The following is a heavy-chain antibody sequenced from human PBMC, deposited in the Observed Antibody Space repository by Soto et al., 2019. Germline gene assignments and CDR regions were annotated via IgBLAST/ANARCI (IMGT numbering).Heavy chain of an antibody. D-gene: IGHD1-1*01. V-gene: IGHV3-7*01. CDR2: INQDGNED. Sequence: HLGGSLRLSCAASGFTFISYWMNWVRQAPGKGLEWVANINQDGNEDNLLDSVKGRFTISRDNAKNSLFLQMNSLRVDDTAVYYCARTGDGHHDFLDYWGQGALVTVSS. J-gene: IGHJ4*02. CDR3: ARTGDGHHDFLDY. CDR1: GFTFISYW.